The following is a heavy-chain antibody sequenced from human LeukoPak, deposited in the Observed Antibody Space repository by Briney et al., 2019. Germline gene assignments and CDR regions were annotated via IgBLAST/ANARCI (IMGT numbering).Heavy chain of an antibody. CDR3: ARDSFSDYYYYMDV. D-gene: IGHD3-3*02. CDR2: ISRGGNSI. Sequence: GGSLRLSCAASGFTFRTYEMHWVRQAPGKGLEWVSYISRGGNSIYYADSVKGRFTISRDDAKNSLLLQMNSLRGEDTAVYYCARDSFSDYYYYMDVWGKGTTVTVSS. V-gene: IGHV3-48*03. J-gene: IGHJ6*03. CDR1: GFTFRTYE.